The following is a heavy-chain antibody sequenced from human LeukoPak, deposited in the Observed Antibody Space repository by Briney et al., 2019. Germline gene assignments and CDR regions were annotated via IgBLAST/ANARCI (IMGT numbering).Heavy chain of an antibody. CDR3: ARRVYAYYFGY. CDR2: IYYSGST. D-gene: IGHD2-8*01. CDR1: GGSISSYY. V-gene: IGHV4-59*08. J-gene: IGHJ4*02. Sequence: SETLSLTCTVSGGSISSYYWSWIRQPPGKGLEWIGYIYYSGSTNYNPSLKSRVTISVDTSKNQFSLKLSSVTAADTAVYYCARRVYAYYFGYWGQGTLVTVSS.